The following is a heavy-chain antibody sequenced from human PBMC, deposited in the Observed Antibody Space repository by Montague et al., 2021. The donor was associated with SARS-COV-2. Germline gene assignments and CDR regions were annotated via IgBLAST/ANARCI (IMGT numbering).Heavy chain of an antibody. Sequence: LSLSLAASGFSFSRFWMHWVCQAPGKGLEWVSRINSDGSHTSYADSVKGLFTISRDNAKNTMYLQMDSLGPEDTALYYCARDLTHVPESYGNFDSWGQGTLVTVSS. D-gene: IGHD3-16*01. CDR3: ARDLTHVPESYGNFDS. CDR2: INSDGSHT. V-gene: IGHV3-74*01. J-gene: IGHJ4*02. CDR1: GFSFSRFW.